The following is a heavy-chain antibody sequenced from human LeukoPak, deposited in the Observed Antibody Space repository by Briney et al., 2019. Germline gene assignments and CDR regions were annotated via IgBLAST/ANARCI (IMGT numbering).Heavy chain of an antibody. D-gene: IGHD2-2*01. J-gene: IGHJ4*02. CDR3: AKSRESYWVPEFDY. Sequence: GGSLRLSCAASGFTFSTYSMNWVRQAPGKGLEWVSDISGAGGSTDYADSVKGRFTVSRDSSKNTLYLQMNSLRAEDTAVYYCAKSRESYWVPEFDYWGQGTLVTVSS. CDR1: GFTFSTYS. V-gene: IGHV3-23*01. CDR2: ISGAGGST.